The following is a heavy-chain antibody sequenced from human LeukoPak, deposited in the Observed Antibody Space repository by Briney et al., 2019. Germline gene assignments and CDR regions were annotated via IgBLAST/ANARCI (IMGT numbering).Heavy chain of an antibody. J-gene: IGHJ4*02. CDR1: GGSISGYY. Sequence: PSETLALTCTVSGGSISGYYWGWIRQRPGRGMQWIGFISETGSTDYNPPLERRITMSVDNSGNQVSLRVRYATAADTAIYYCARHRRKYTREYHFDSWGQGILVSVSS. V-gene: IGHV4-59*08. CDR3: ARHRRKYTREYHFDS. D-gene: IGHD6-6*01. CDR2: ISETGST.